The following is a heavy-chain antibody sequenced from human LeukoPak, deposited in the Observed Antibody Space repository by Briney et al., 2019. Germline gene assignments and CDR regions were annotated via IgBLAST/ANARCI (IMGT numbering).Heavy chain of an antibody. CDR1: GGSFSGYY. CDR2: INHSGST. D-gene: IGHD3-10*01. Sequence: PSETLSLTCAVYGGSFSGYYWSWIRQTPGKGLEWIGEINHSGSTNYNPSLKSRVTISVDTSKNQFSLKLSSVTAADTAVYYCARYGSGTYSLDYWGQGTLVTVSS. V-gene: IGHV4-34*01. CDR3: ARYGSGTYSLDY. J-gene: IGHJ4*02.